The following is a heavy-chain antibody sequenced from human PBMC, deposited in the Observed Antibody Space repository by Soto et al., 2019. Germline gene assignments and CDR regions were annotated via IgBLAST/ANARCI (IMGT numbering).Heavy chain of an antibody. V-gene: IGHV4-59*01. D-gene: IGHD6-13*01. CDR1: GGSISSYY. CDR3: ARINSSSWPYFDY. J-gene: IGHJ4*02. Sequence: SETLSLTCTVSGGSISSYYWSWIRQPPGKGLEWIGYIYYSGSTNYNPSLKSRVTISVDTSKNQFSLKLSSVTAADTAVYYCARINSSSWPYFDYWGQGTLVTVSS. CDR2: IYYSGST.